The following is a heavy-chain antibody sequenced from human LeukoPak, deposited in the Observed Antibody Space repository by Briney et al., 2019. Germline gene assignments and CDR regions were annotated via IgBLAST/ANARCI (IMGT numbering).Heavy chain of an antibody. CDR1: GFSVSRNY. V-gene: IGHV3-66*01. D-gene: IGHD6-19*01. CDR2: VSSGGTT. J-gene: IGHJ6*02. Sequence: GGSLRLSCIVSGFSVSRNYMSWVRQAPGKGLEWVSSVSSGGTTYYADSVKGRFTISRDNSKNSLDLQMNRLSAEDTAVYYCARDIISSGWGTFSGMDVWGQGTTVTVSS. CDR3: ARDIISSGWGTFSGMDV.